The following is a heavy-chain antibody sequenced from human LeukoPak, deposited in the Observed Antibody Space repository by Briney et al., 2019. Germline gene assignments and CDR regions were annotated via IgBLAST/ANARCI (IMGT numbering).Heavy chain of an antibody. CDR1: GFTVSSNY. V-gene: IGHV3-11*01. CDR3: ARVRGSYSADY. D-gene: IGHD1-26*01. CDR2: ISGSGAAT. J-gene: IGHJ4*02. Sequence: GGSLRLSCTVSGFTVSSNYMSWIRQAPGKGLEWVSYISGSGAATYYADSVKGRFTISRDNPKDSLYLQLNSLRAEDTALYYCARVRGSYSADYWGQGTLVTVSS.